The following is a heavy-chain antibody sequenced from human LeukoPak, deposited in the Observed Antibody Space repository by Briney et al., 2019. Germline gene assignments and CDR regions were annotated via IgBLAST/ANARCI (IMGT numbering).Heavy chain of an antibody. CDR3: ARVDHYDFWVFP. J-gene: IGHJ5*02. CDR2: ISYSGNT. D-gene: IGHD3-3*01. CDR1: GGSISSGGYS. Sequence: SQTLSLTCAVSGGSISSGGYSWSWIRQPPGKGLEWIGYISYSGNTYYNPSLKSRVTISVDTSKNQFSLKLSSVTAADTAVYYCARVDHYDFWVFPWGQGTLVTVSS. V-gene: IGHV4-30-4*07.